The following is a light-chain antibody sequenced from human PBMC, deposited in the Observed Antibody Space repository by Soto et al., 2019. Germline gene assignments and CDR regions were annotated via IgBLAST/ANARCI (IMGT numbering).Light chain of an antibody. CDR1: QRVSSSY. V-gene: IGKV3-20*01. CDR3: QQYGSSPLT. Sequence: EMVLTQSPGTLSLSPGERATLSCRASQRVSSSYLAWYQQKPGQAPRLLIYGASSRATGIPDRFSGSESGTDFTLTISRLEPEDFAVYYCQQYGSSPLTFGGGTKVEMK. CDR2: GAS. J-gene: IGKJ4*01.